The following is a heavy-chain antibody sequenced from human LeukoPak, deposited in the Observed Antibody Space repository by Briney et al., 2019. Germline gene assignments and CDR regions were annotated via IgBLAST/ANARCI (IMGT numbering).Heavy chain of an antibody. CDR3: ARDFEDCSGGSCLYYFDY. D-gene: IGHD2-15*01. Sequence: SSVKVSCKASGGTFSSYAIGWVRQAPGQGLEWMRRIIPIFGTTKYAQKFQGRVTITTDESTSTAYLELSSLRSEDTAVYYCARDFEDCSGGSCLYYFDYWGQGTLVIVSS. J-gene: IGHJ4*02. CDR2: IIPIFGTT. CDR1: GGTFSSYA. V-gene: IGHV1-69*05.